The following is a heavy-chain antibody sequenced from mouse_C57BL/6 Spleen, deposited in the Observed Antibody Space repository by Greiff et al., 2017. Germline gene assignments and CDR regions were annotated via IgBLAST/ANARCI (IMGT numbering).Heavy chain of an antibody. CDR1: GYTFTSYW. CDR2: IDPSDSET. J-gene: IGHJ3*01. D-gene: IGHD2-4*01. Sequence: QVQLQQPGAELVRPGSSVKLSCKASGYTFTSYWMHWVKQRPIQGLEWIGNIDPSDSETHYNQKFKDKATLTVDKSSSTAYMQLSSLTSEDSAVYYCAREGVYDYAAWFAYWGQGTLVTVSA. V-gene: IGHV1-52*01. CDR3: AREGVYDYAAWFAY.